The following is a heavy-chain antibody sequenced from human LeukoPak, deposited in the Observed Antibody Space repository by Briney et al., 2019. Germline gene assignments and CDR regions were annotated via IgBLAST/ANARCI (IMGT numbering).Heavy chain of an antibody. Sequence: PGGSLRLSCAASGFTVGNNYMSWVRKAPGKGLDSSPVVYSGGSTYYADSVKGRFTISRVKSKNTLFLQMNSLRPEDTAVYYCARDRDYRGSIDYWCQGTLVTVSS. J-gene: IGHJ4*02. D-gene: IGHD4-23*01. CDR2: VYSGGST. CDR3: ARDRDYRGSIDY. CDR1: GFTVGNNY. V-gene: IGHV3-66*02.